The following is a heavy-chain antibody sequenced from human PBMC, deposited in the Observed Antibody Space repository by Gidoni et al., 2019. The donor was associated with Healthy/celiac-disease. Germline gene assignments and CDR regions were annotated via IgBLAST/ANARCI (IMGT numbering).Heavy chain of an antibody. V-gene: IGHV3-30-3*01. CDR3: AREISRSIAVAGTRGGHDY. D-gene: IGHD6-19*01. CDR2: ISYDGSNK. CDR1: GFTFSSYA. J-gene: IGHJ4*02. Sequence: QVQLVESGGGVVQPGRSLRLSCAASGFTFSSYAMHWVRQAPGKGLGWVAVISYDGSNKYYADSVKGRFTISRDNSKNTLYLQMNSLRAEDTAVYYCAREISRSIAVAGTRGGHDYWGQGTLVTVSS.